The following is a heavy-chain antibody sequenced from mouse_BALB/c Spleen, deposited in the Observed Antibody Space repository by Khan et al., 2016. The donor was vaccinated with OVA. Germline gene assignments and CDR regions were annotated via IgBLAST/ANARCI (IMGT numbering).Heavy chain of an antibody. D-gene: IGHD2-3*01. Sequence: VQLKQSGAELVKPGASVKLSCTTSGFNIKDTYIHWVKQRPEQGLVWIGRIDPANGYTKFDSRFRGKATITTDTSSNTAYLQLSSLTSEDTAVYYCARITYDGGSYWGQGTLVTVSS. CDR1: GFNIKDTY. CDR2: IDPANGYT. V-gene: IGHV14-3*02. CDR3: ARITYDGGSY. J-gene: IGHJ3*01.